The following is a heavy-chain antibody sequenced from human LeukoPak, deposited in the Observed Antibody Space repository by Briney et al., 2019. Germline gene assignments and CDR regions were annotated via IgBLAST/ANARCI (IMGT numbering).Heavy chain of an antibody. J-gene: IGHJ4*02. Sequence: GGSLRLSCAASGFTFSSYGMSWVRQAPGKGLEWVSSISGSTGSTYYADSVKGRFTISRDNSKNTLYLQMNSLRAEDTAVYYCAKDRSGFQWELNSFDYWGQGTLVTVSS. CDR3: AKDRSGFQWELNSFDY. D-gene: IGHD1-26*01. V-gene: IGHV3-23*01. CDR2: ISGSTGST. CDR1: GFTFSSYG.